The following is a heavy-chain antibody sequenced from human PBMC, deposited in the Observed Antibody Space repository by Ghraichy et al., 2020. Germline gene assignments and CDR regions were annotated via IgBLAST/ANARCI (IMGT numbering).Heavy chain of an antibody. V-gene: IGHV3-21*01. J-gene: IGHJ5*01. Sequence: LSLTCVASGFPFSDYSMNWVRQAPGKGLEWVSSIDLTSSYIYYADSLKGRFTISRDNARNSLSLQMNSLRAEDTAVYYCARDRLPLNGDFVSWGQGSLVTVSS. CDR3: ARDRLPLNGDFVS. D-gene: IGHD2-21*02. CDR1: GFPFSDYS. CDR2: IDLTSSYI.